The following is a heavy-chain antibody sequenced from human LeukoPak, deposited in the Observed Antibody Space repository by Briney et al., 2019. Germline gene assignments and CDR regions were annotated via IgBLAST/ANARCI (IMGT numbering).Heavy chain of an antibody. Sequence: GGSLRLSCAASGFTFSSYAMHWVRQAPGKGLEWVAVISYDGSNKYYADSVKGRFTISRDNAKNSLYLQMNSLRAEDTAVYYCARQGDDYWGHGTLVTVSS. D-gene: IGHD3-16*01. CDR2: ISYDGSNK. CDR1: GFTFSSYA. J-gene: IGHJ4*01. V-gene: IGHV3-30*04. CDR3: ARQGDDY.